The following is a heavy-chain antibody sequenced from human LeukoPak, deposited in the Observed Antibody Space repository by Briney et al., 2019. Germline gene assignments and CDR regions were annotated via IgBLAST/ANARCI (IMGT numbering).Heavy chain of an antibody. V-gene: IGHV3-73*01. CDR2: IRSKANDYAT. J-gene: IGHJ6*03. CDR3: QAYYYYYMDV. CDR1: GITFDGSP. Sequence: GGSLKLSCAASGITFDGSPIHWVRQASGKGLEWVGRIRSKANDYATGYGASVKGRFIISRDDSKNMSYLEMDSLTTEDTAVYFCQAYYYYYMDVWGKGTTVTVSS.